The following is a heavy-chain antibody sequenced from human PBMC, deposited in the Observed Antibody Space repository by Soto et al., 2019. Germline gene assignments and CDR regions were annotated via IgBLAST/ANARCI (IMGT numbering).Heavy chain of an antibody. V-gene: IGHV1-46*02. CDR2: INPNSGST. CDR3: AREVGSHAFDI. Sequence: ASLKHSFKAPGYTFNRYYMNWVRQAPGQGLEWMGIINPNSGSTTYAQKFQGRVTMTRDTSTRTVNMELSSLTSEDTAVYYCAREVGSHAFDIWGQGTKVTVSS. CDR1: GYTFNRYY. D-gene: IGHD1-26*01. J-gene: IGHJ3*02.